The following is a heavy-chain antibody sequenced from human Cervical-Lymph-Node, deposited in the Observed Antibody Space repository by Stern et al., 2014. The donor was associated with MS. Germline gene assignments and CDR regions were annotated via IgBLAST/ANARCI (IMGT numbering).Heavy chain of an antibody. D-gene: IGHD2/OR15-2a*01. CDR1: GFTFSDYD. CDR2: IVYDGRTE. J-gene: IGHJ4*02. V-gene: IGHV3-30*03. CDR3: ARDRDNIGWTLGGY. Sequence: VQLVESGGGVVQPGTSLRLSCAASGFTFSDYDMHWVRQAPGKGLEWVGVIVYDGRTEQYGDSVQGRFSISRDNSKNTVYLQMNSLRSDDTAVYYCARDRDNIGWTLGGYWGQGTLVTVSS.